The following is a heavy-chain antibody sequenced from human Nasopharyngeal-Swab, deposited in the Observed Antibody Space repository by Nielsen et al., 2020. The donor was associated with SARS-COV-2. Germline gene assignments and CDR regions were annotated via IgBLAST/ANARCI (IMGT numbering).Heavy chain of an antibody. CDR1: GFTVSAFG. CDR3: ARDQWQQLVA. D-gene: IGHD6-13*01. V-gene: IGHV3-33*05. CDR2: ISYDGHTQ. J-gene: IGHJ5*02. Sequence: GESLKISCAASGFTVSAFGMHWVRQAPGEVLEWVAHISYDGHTQYYSDSVTGRFTISRDNSKSTLDLQMNSLRAEDTAVYYCARDQWQQLVAWDQGTLVTVSS.